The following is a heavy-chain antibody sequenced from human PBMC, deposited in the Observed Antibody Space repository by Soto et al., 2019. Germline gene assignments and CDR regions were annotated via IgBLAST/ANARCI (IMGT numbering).Heavy chain of an antibody. CDR2: ISAYNGNT. D-gene: IGHD3-10*01. Sequence: QVQLVQSGAEVKKPGASVKVSCKASGYTFTSYGISWVRQAPGQGLEWMGWISAYNGNTNYAQKLQGRVTMTTDTSTSTAYTELRSLRSDDTAVYSCARDGVLGITMVRAPDYWGQGTLVTVSS. CDR1: GYTFTSYG. CDR3: ARDGVLGITMVRAPDY. V-gene: IGHV1-18*01. J-gene: IGHJ4*02.